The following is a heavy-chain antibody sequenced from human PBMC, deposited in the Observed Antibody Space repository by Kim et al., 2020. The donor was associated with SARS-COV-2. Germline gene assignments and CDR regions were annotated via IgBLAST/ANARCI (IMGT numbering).Heavy chain of an antibody. CDR1: GFTFSSYC. Sequence: GGSLRLSCAASGFTFSSYCMNWVRQAPGKGLEWVSSISSSISNMYYADSVQGRFTISRDNAKNSLFLQMNSLRAEDTAMYYCARPRTSLSNDAFDIWGQGTMVTVSS. CDR2: ISSSISNM. CDR3: ARPRTSLSNDAFDI. V-gene: IGHV3-21*01. D-gene: IGHD2-2*01. J-gene: IGHJ3*02.